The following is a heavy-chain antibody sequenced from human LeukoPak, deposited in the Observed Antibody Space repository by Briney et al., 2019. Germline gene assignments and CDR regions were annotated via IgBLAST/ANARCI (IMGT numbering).Heavy chain of an antibody. V-gene: IGHV4-38-2*02. Sequence: SETLSLTCSVSGYSIRSGYFCGWIRPPPGKGLGWFGTMFQNGTAYYKPSLKSRVTVSIDTSKNTFSLDMTPMTASDTALYYCARARNGFVVQIPAGIFDYWGQGALVTVSS. D-gene: IGHD2-2*02. CDR1: GYSIRSGYF. CDR2: MFQNGTA. J-gene: IGHJ4*02. CDR3: ARARNGFVVQIPAGIFDY.